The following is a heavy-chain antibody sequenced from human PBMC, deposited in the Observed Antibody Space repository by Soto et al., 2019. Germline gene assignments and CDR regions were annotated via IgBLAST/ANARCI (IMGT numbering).Heavy chain of an antibody. V-gene: IGHV3-49*04. CDR2: IRSKAYGGTT. CDR1: GFTFGDYA. J-gene: IGHJ6*02. Sequence: PGGSLRLSCTASGFTFGDYAMSWVRQAPGKGLEWVGFIRSKAYGGTTEYAASVKGRFTISRDDSKSIAYLQMNSLKTEDTAVYYCTSASNCSSTSCYKAGYYYGMDVWGQGTTVTVSS. CDR3: TSASNCSSTSCYKAGYYYGMDV. D-gene: IGHD2-2*02.